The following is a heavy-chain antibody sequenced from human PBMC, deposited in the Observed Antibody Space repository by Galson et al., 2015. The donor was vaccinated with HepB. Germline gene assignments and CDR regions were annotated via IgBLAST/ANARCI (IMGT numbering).Heavy chain of an antibody. D-gene: IGHD6-6*01. CDR2: INPSGGST. CDR1: GYTFTSYY. V-gene: IGHV1-46*01. J-gene: IGHJ4*02. Sequence: SVKVSCKASGYTFTSYYMHWVRQAPGQGLEWMGIINPSGGSTSYAQKFQGRVTMTRDTSTSTVYMELSSLRSEDTAVYYCARDREEYSSSSAGLGPFDYWGQGTLVTVSS. CDR3: ARDREEYSSSSAGLGPFDY.